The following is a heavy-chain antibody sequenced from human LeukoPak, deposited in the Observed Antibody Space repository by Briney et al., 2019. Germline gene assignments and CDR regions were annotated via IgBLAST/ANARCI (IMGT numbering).Heavy chain of an antibody. Sequence: GESLKISCKGSGYIFTSYWIGWVRQMPGKGLEWMGLIYPGDSDTRYGPSFQGQVTISADKSISTAYLQWSSLKASDTAMYYCARGKNSVTYSPFDYWGQGTLLTVSS. V-gene: IGHV5-51*01. CDR2: IYPGDSDT. D-gene: IGHD1-26*01. J-gene: IGHJ4*02. CDR1: GYIFTSYW. CDR3: ARGKNSVTYSPFDY.